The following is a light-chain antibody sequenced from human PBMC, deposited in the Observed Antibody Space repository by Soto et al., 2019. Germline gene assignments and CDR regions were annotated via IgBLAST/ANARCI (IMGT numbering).Light chain of an antibody. Sequence: IQLTQSPSSLSASVGDRVTITCRASPAIASFLAWYQQKPGTAPKLLIYGASTLQSGVPSRFSGSRSGTTFTLTIASLQPDDFATYYCQQYETFSGTFGPGTKVDIK. CDR1: PAIASF. J-gene: IGKJ1*01. V-gene: IGKV1-9*01. CDR2: GAS. CDR3: QQYETFSGT.